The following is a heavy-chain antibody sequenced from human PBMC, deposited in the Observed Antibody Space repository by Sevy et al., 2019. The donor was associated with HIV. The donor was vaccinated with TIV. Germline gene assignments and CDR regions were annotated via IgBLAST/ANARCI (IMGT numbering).Heavy chain of an antibody. CDR1: GFTFSYAW. Sequence: GGSLRLSCAASGFTFSYAWMNWVRQAPGKGLEWVGRIQSKADGGTIDHAAPVKGRVTISRDDSQNTLYLQMNSLKTEDTAVYYCSTDPIILLLVTNGMDVWGQGTTVTVSS. CDR2: IQSKADGGTI. J-gene: IGHJ6*02. CDR3: STDPIILLLVTNGMDV. V-gene: IGHV3-15*01. D-gene: IGHD2-8*02.